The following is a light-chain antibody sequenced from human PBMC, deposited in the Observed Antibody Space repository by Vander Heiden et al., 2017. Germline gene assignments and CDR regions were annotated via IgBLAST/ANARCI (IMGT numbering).Light chain of an antibody. V-gene: IGLV2-14*03. CDR2: DVT. J-gene: IGLJ2*01. CDR3: SSFRSGSTLVV. Sequence: QSALTQPASVSGSPGQSITISCTGTNSDVGGYNSVAWYQQQPGKAPQLMIYDVTNRPLGISNRFSGSKSGNTASLTISGLQAEDEADYYCSSFRSGSTLVVFGGGTMLTVL. CDR1: NSDVGGYNS.